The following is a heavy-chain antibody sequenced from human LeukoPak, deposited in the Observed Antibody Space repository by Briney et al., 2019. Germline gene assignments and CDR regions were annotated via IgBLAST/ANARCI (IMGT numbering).Heavy chain of an antibody. J-gene: IGHJ5*02. CDR1: GFTFSIYD. V-gene: IGHV3-13*01. D-gene: IGHD5-24*01. CDR3: ARWLQFQTSSGWFDP. CDR2: IGAAGDT. Sequence: QPGGSLRLSCAASGFTFSIYDMHWVRQPTGKGLEWVSGIGAAGDTYYPGSVKGRFTISRENAKNSLYLQMNSLRAGDTAVYYCARWLQFQTSSGWFDPWGQGTLVTVSS.